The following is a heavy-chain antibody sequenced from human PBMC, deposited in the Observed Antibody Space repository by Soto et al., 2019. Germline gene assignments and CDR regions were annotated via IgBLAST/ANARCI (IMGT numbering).Heavy chain of an antibody. V-gene: IGHV1-69*13. Sequence: SVKVSCKASGGTFSSYAISWVRQAPGQGLEWMGGIIPIFGTANYAQKFQGRVTITADESTSTAYMELSSLRSEDTAVYYCARDEYSSSWTPKGGTFDYRGQGT. CDR1: GGTFSSYA. CDR2: IIPIFGTA. D-gene: IGHD6-13*01. J-gene: IGHJ4*02. CDR3: ARDEYSSSWTPKGGTFDY.